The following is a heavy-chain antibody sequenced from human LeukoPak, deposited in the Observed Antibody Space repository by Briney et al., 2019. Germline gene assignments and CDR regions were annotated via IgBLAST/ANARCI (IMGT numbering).Heavy chain of an antibody. V-gene: IGHV4-30-2*01. J-gene: IGHJ4*02. CDR1: GGSISSGGYS. CDR2: IYHSRST. Sequence: SETLSLTCAVSGGSISSGGYSWSWIRQPPGKGLEWIGYIYHSRSTYYNPSLKSRVTISVDRSKNQFSLKLSSVTAADTAVYYCARAYYDSSGYPTEFDYWGQGTLVTVSS. D-gene: IGHD3-22*01. CDR3: ARAYYDSSGYPTEFDY.